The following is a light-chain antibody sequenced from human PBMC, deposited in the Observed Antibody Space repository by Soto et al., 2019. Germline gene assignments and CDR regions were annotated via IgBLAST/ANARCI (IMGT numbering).Light chain of an antibody. J-gene: IGKJ1*01. CDR3: QQYYSYPRT. V-gene: IGKV1-8*01. CDR1: QGISSY. Sequence: AIRMTQSPSSFSASTGDRVTITCRASQGISSYLAWYQQKPGKAPKLLIYAASTLQSGVPSRFSGGGSGTDFTLTISCLQSEDFATYYCQQYYSYPRTFGQGTKV. CDR2: AAS.